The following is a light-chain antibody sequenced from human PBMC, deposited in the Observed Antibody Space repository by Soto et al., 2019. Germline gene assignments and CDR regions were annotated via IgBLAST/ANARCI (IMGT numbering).Light chain of an antibody. J-gene: IGKJ1*01. CDR3: QQYGSSPSWT. V-gene: IGKV3-20*01. CDR2: GAS. CDR1: QSVSSSY. Sequence: VLTQSPCTLSLSPGERAPLSCRAIQSVSSSYLAWYQQKPGQAPRLLIYGASSRATGIPDRFSGSGSGTDFTLTISRLEPEDFAVYYCQQYGSSPSWTFGQGTKVDIK.